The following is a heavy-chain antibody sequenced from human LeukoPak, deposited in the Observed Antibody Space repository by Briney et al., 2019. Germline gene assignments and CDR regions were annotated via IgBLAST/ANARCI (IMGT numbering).Heavy chain of an antibody. CDR3: ARDPKYYYGSGSYYTTDY. Sequence: PGGSLRLSCAASGFTFSSYGMNWVRQAPGKGLEWVSSISSSSSYIYYADSVKGRFTISRDNAKNSLYLQMNSLRAEDTAVYYCARDPKYYYGSGSYYTTDYWGQGTLVTVSS. CDR1: GFTFSSYG. D-gene: IGHD3-10*01. J-gene: IGHJ4*02. V-gene: IGHV3-21*01. CDR2: ISSSSSYI.